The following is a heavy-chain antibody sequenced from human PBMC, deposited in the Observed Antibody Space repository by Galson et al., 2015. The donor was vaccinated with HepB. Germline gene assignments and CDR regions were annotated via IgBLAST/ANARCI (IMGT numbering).Heavy chain of an antibody. CDR1: GFSFSSYA. J-gene: IGHJ5*02. Sequence: SLRLSCAASGFSFSSYAMSWVRQAPGKGLEWVSAMSGSSGSTHYADSVKGRFTISRDNSKNTLYLQMNSLRAEDTAEYYCAKGRALYRQNWFDPWGQGTLVTVSS. CDR2: MSGSSGST. V-gene: IGHV3-23*01. CDR3: AKGRALYRQNWFDP. D-gene: IGHD4-11*01.